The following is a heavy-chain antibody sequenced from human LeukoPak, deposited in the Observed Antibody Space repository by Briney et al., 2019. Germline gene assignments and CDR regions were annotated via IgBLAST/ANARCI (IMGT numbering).Heavy chain of an antibody. V-gene: IGHV5-51*01. CDR3: ARGGGMVRGMDRSNYYYYMDV. Sequence: GESLKISCKGSGYSFTSYWIGWVRQMPGKGLEWMGIIYPGDSDTRYSPSFQGQVTISADKSISTAYLQWSSLKASDTAMYYCARGGGMVRGMDRSNYYYYMDVWGKGTTVTVSS. D-gene: IGHD3-10*01. CDR1: GYSFTSYW. CDR2: IYPGDSDT. J-gene: IGHJ6*03.